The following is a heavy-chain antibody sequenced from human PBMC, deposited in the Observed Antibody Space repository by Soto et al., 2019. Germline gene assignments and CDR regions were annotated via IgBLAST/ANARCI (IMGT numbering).Heavy chain of an antibody. CDR2: IFPNGVST. D-gene: IGHD3-22*01. CDR3: VKGEYYYDSSGYYPFDY. V-gene: IGHV3-64D*06. CDR1: GFTFSDYA. Sequence: GGSLRLSCAASGFTFSDYAIHWVRQAPGKGLEYVSAIFPNGVSTHYADSVKGRFTISRDNSKNTVYLQMSSLTAEDTAVYYCVKGEYYYDSSGYYPFDYWGQGTLVTVSS. J-gene: IGHJ4*02.